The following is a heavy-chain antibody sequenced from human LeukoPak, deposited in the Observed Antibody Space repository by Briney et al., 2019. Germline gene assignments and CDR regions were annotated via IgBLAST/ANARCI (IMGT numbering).Heavy chain of an antibody. CDR1: GFIFSTSW. J-gene: IGHJ4*02. Sequence: GGSLRLSCAASGFIFSTSWMIWLRQAPGKGLEWVANIKEDGSEKYYVDSVKGRFTISRDNAKNSLYLQMNSLRAEDTAVYYCASGYCSGWYIPYYWGQGTLVTVSS. CDR3: ASGYCSGWYIPYY. V-gene: IGHV3-7*01. D-gene: IGHD6-19*01. CDR2: IKEDGSEK.